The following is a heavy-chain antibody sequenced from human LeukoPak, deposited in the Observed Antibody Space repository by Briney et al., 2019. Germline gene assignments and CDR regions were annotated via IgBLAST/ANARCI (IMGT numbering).Heavy chain of an antibody. J-gene: IGHJ4*02. CDR2: INPNSGGT. D-gene: IGHD3-22*01. CDR1: GYTFTGYY. CDR3: ARVYYESSGYRS. Sequence: ASVKVSCKASGYTFTGYYMHWVRQAPGQGLEWMGWINPNSGGTNYAQKFQGRVTMTRDTSISTAYMELSRLRSDDTAVYYCARVYYESSGYRSWGQGTLVTVSS. V-gene: IGHV1-2*02.